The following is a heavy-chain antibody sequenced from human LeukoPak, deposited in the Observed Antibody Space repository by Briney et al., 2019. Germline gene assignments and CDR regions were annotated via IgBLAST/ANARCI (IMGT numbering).Heavy chain of an antibody. V-gene: IGHV3-23*01. J-gene: IGHJ4*02. CDR1: GFTFSSYA. Sequence: GGFLRLSCAASGFTFSSYAMSWVRQAPGKGLEWVSGISSNGGSTYYADSVKGRFTISRDNSKNTLYVQMNSLRAEDTAVYYCAKSYGSGSNIDYWGQGTLVTVSS. D-gene: IGHD3-10*01. CDR2: ISSNGGST. CDR3: AKSYGSGSNIDY.